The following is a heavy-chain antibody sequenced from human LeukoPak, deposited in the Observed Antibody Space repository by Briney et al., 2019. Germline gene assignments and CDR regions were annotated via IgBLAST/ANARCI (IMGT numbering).Heavy chain of an antibody. CDR3: ARVGDHFHWYLDL. V-gene: IGHV3-53*01. Sequence: GGSLRLSCAASGFTISTNYMNWVRQAPGKGLEWVSILYSGSDTYYADSVEGRFIISRDSSKNTLSLQMNDLRVEDTDVYYCARVGDHFHWYLDLWGRGTLVTVSS. J-gene: IGHJ2*01. CDR2: LYSGSDT. CDR1: GFTISTNY. D-gene: IGHD3-3*02.